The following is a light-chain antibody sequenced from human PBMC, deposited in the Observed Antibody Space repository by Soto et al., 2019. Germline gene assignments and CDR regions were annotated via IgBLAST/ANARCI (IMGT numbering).Light chain of an antibody. V-gene: IGLV2-23*02. CDR1: SSDVGSYDH. CDR2: AVS. J-gene: IGLJ1*01. CDR3: CSYAGSSTYV. Sequence: QSVLTQPASVSGSPGQSITISCSGTSSDVGSYDHVAWYQQFPGKSPKLMIYAVSDRPSGVSNRFSGSKSGNTASLTISGLQAEDEADYYCCSYAGSSTYVFGTGTKLTVL.